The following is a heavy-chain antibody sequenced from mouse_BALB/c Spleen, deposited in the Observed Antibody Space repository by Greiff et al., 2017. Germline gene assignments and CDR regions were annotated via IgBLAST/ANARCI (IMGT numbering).Heavy chain of an antibody. Sequence: EVKLVESGGGLVQPGGSRKLSCAASGFTFSSFGMHWVRQAPEKGLEWVAYISSGSSTIYYADTVKGRFTISRDNPKNTLFLQMTSLRSEDTAMYYCARGYYGEYWYFDVWGAGTTVTVSS. V-gene: IGHV5-17*02. CDR1: GFTFSSFG. CDR3: ARGYYGEYWYFDV. CDR2: ISSGSSTI. D-gene: IGHD1-2*01. J-gene: IGHJ1*01.